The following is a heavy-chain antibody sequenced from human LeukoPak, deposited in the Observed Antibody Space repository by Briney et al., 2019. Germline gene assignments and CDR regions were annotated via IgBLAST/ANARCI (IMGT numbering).Heavy chain of an antibody. Sequence: GASVKVSCKASGGTFSSYAISWVRQAPGQGLEWMGRIIPILGIANYAQKFLGRVTITADKSTSTAYMELSSLRSEDTAVYYCARDLDGDYGNWGQGTLVTVSS. CDR2: IIPILGIA. V-gene: IGHV1-69*04. CDR1: GGTFSSYA. CDR3: ARDLDGDYGN. J-gene: IGHJ4*02. D-gene: IGHD4-17*01.